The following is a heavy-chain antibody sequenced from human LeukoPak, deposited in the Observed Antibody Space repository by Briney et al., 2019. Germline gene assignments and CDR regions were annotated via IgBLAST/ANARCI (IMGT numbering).Heavy chain of an antibody. V-gene: IGHV3-66*01. CDR3: ASDSYSPEYFQH. CDR2: IYSGGST. J-gene: IGHJ1*01. D-gene: IGHD2-15*01. Sequence: GGSLRLSCAASGFSVSNNYMSWVRQAPGKGLEWVSVIYSGGSTFYADSVKGRFTISRDNSKSTLYLQMNNLRAEDTAVYYCASDSYSPEYFQHWGQGTLVTVSS. CDR1: GFSVSNNY.